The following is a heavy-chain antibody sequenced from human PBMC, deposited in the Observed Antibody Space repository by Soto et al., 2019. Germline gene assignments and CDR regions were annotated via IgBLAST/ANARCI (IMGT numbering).Heavy chain of an antibody. V-gene: IGHV4-31*03. Sequence: SETLSLTCTVSGGPISSAGYYWSWIRQHPGKGLEWIGYIYYSGSTYYNPSLKSRVTISVDTSKNQFSLKLSSVTAEDTAVYYCAKELRHDYNLAYFAHWGQGTLVTVSS. CDR2: IYYSGST. D-gene: IGHD4-4*01. J-gene: IGHJ4*02. CDR3: AKELRHDYNLAYFAH. CDR1: GGPISSAGYY.